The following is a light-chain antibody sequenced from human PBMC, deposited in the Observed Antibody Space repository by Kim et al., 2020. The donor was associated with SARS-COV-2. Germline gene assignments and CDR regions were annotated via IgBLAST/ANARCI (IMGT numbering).Light chain of an antibody. CDR3: QSYNRDNVL. CDR1: SGSLDDYY. CDR2: EDD. V-gene: IGLV6-57*03. Sequence: GQSVTNSCTRSSGSLDDYYVQWYQQRPGGVPTAVLYEDDQRPSGVSDRFSGSIDNSSNSASLTISGLRTEDEADYYCQSYNRDNVLFGGGTQLTVL. J-gene: IGLJ2*01.